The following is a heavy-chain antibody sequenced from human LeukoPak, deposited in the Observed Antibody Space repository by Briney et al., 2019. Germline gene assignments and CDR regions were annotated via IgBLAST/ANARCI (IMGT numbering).Heavy chain of an antibody. CDR1: GFTFSSYW. J-gene: IGHJ4*02. CDR2: IKQDGSEK. CDR3: ARARLYSSGEGGDY. D-gene: IGHD6-19*01. Sequence: GGSLRLSCAASGFTFSSYWMSWVRQAPGKGLEWVANIKQDGSEKYYVASVKGRFTISRDNAKNSLYLQMNSLRAEDTAVYYCARARLYSSGEGGDYWGQGTLVTVSS. V-gene: IGHV3-7*01.